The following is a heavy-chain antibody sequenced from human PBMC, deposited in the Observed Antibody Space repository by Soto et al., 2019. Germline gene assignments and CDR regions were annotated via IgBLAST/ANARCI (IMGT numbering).Heavy chain of an antibody. CDR1: GFTFSSYT. Sequence: GGSLRLSCAASGFTFSSYTMGWVRQPPGKGLEWVSDIRSGDGTTYYADSVKGRFTISRDNPKNTLFLQMSSLRAEDTAVYYCFPDRGAYWGRRTLVTVSA. CDR2: IRSGDGTT. CDR3: FPDRGAY. J-gene: IGHJ4*02. V-gene: IGHV3-23*01.